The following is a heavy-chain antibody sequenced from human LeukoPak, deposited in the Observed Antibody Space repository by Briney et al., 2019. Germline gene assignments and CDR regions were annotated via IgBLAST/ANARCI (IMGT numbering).Heavy chain of an antibody. CDR1: GFTFRNYW. J-gene: IGHJ4*02. V-gene: IGHV3-7*02. CDR3: ARARTTYFDY. CDR2: IKQDGSER. Sequence: GGSLRLSCAASGFTFRNYWMTWGRQAPGKGLEWVANIKQDGSERYYVDSVKGRFTISRDNSKNTLYLQMNSLRAEDTAVYYCARARTTYFDYWGQGTLVTVSS. D-gene: IGHD1-7*01.